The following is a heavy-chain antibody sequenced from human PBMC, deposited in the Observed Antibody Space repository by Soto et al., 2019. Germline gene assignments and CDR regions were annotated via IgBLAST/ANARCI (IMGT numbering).Heavy chain of an antibody. V-gene: IGHV4-4*07. Sequence: SETLSLTCTVSGASISGSYWSWIRKSAGKGLEWIGRIYATGTTDYNPSLKSRVMMSVDTSKKQFSLKLRSVTAAGTAVYYCVRDGTKTLRDWFDPWGQGISVTVSS. D-gene: IGHD1-1*01. J-gene: IGHJ5*02. CDR1: GASISGSY. CDR2: IYATGTT. CDR3: VRDGTKTLRDWFDP.